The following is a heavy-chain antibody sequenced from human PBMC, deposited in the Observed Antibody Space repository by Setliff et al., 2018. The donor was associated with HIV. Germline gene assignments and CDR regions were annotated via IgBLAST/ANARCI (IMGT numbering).Heavy chain of an antibody. CDR1: GYTFTSYD. V-gene: IGHV1-8*03. J-gene: IGHJ6*02. D-gene: IGHD3-16*01. Sequence: ASVKVSCKASGYTFTSYDINWVRQATGQGLEWMGWMNPNSGNTGYAQKFQGRVTITRNTSINTAYMELSSLRSEDTAVYYCARGDSNDYVWGSYMRAYYYYGMDVWGQGTTVTVSS. CDR2: MNPNSGNT. CDR3: ARGDSNDYVWGSYMRAYYYYGMDV.